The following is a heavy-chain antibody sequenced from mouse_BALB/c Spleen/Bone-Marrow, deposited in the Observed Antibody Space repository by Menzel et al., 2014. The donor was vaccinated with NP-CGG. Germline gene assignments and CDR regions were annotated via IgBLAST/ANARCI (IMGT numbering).Heavy chain of an antibody. Sequence: EVKVEESGGNLVKPGGSLKLSCAASGFTFSDYYMYWARQTPEKRLEWVATISDGGSYTYYPDSVKGRFTISRDNAKNSLYLQMNSLKSEGSAMYYCARGGAHYYGRGFTYWGQGTLVTVSA. CDR2: ISDGGSYT. CDR1: GFTFSDYY. J-gene: IGHJ3*01. CDR3: ARGGAHYYGRGFTY. D-gene: IGHD1-2*01. V-gene: IGHV5-4*02.